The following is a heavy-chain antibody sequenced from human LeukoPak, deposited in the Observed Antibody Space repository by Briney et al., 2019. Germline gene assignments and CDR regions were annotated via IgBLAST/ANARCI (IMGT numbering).Heavy chain of an antibody. CDR1: GFTFSNVW. CDR3: VTDLVIKGYFDF. CDR2: IRRKTDGETT. V-gene: IGHV3-15*01. Sequence: GESLRLSCAASGFTFSNVWMSWVRQVPGKGLEWVGRIRRKTDGETTDHAAPVKGRFTISRDDSKNTLYLQMNSLKTEDTAVYYCVTDLVIKGYFDFWGQGALVTVSS. D-gene: IGHD2-21*01. J-gene: IGHJ4*02.